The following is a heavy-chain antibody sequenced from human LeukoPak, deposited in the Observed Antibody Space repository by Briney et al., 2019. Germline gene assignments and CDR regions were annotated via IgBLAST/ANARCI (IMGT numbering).Heavy chain of an antibody. V-gene: IGHV1-18*01. Sequence: ASVKVSCKASGYTFTSYGFSWVRQAPGQGLEWMGWISAYNGNTNYAQKLQGRVTMTTDTSTSTAYMELGSLRSDDTAVYYCARDAYYDSSGYYYSNWFDPWGQGTLVTVSS. J-gene: IGHJ5*02. D-gene: IGHD3-22*01. CDR2: ISAYNGNT. CDR3: ARDAYYDSSGYYYSNWFDP. CDR1: GYTFTSYG.